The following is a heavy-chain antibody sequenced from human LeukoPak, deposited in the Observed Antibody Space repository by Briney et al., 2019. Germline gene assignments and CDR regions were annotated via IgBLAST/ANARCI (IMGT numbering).Heavy chain of an antibody. Sequence: PGGSLRLSCAASGFTFSSYAMSWVRQAPGKGLEWVSAISGSGGSTYYADSVKGRFTISRDNSKNTLYLQMNSLRAEDTAVYYCAKGPKHYDSSGYLFDYWGQGTLVTVSS. CDR3: AKGPKHYDSSGYLFDY. J-gene: IGHJ4*02. V-gene: IGHV3-23*01. CDR2: ISGSGGST. D-gene: IGHD3-22*01. CDR1: GFTFSSYA.